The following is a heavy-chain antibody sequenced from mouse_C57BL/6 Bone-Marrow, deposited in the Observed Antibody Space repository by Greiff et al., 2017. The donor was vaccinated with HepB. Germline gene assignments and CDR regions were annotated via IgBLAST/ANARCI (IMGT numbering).Heavy chain of an antibody. Sequence: EVQLQESGAELVRPGASVKLSCTASGFNIKDDYMHWVKQRPEQGLEWIGWIDPENGDTEYASKFQGKATITADTSSNTAYLQLSSLTSEDTAVYYCTHSSGPLFAYWGQGTLVTVSA. V-gene: IGHV14-4*01. J-gene: IGHJ3*01. D-gene: IGHD3-2*02. CDR1: GFNIKDDY. CDR2: IDPENGDT. CDR3: THSSGPLFAY.